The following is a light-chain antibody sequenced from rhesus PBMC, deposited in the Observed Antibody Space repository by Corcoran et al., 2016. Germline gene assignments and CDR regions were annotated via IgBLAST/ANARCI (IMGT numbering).Light chain of an antibody. CDR2: ATS. CDR1: QGISIY. CDR3: LQYSSVPLT. Sequence: DIQMTQSPSSLSASVGDRVTITCRASQGISIYLNCYQQKPGKAPQRLIYATSSLERGVPSRFRGSGAGTDFTLAISSLQPEDFATYYCLQYSSVPLTFGGGTKVEIK. J-gene: IGKJ4*01. V-gene: IGKV1-43*02.